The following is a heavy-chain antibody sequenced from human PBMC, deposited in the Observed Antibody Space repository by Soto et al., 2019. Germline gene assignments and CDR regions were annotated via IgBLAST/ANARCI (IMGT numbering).Heavy chain of an antibody. Sequence: GGSLRLSCSASGFTFRSYHMHWVRQAPGKGLECVSAITANGDYTYYANSVKGRFTISRDNSMDTLYLQMNSLRPEDTAVYHCVKRGTDSTNYYDFWGQGTLVTVSS. J-gene: IGHJ4*02. CDR3: VKRGTDSTNYYDF. V-gene: IGHV3-64D*06. CDR1: GFTFRSYH. CDR2: ITANGDYT. D-gene: IGHD3-22*01.